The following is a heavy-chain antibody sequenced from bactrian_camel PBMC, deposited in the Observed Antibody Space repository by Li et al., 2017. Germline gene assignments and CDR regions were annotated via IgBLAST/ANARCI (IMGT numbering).Heavy chain of an antibody. CDR2: SNSGGDRT. V-gene: IGHV3S40*01. D-gene: IGHD3*01. CDR3: AADPMTAIQALSNY. Sequence: DVQLVESGGGLVRTGGSLRLSCAVSGIDMRIYDMSWVRQAPGKGLEWVSHSNSGGDRTAYGDSVKGRFTISRGNAKNTLYLQMNSLKTEDTAVYYCAADPMTAIQALSNYWGQGTQVTVS. CDR1: GIDMRIYD. J-gene: IGHJ4*01.